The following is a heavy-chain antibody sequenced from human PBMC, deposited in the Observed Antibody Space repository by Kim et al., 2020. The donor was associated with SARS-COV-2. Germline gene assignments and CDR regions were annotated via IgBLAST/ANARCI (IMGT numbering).Heavy chain of an antibody. V-gene: IGHV1-46*01. D-gene: IGHD3-3*01. Sequence: ASVKVSCKASGYTFTSYYMHWVRQAPGQGLEWMGIINPSGGSTSYAQKFQGRVTMTRDTSTSTVYMELSSLRSGDTAVYYCARERYYDFWSGYYKAYGMDVWGQGTTVTVSS. CDR3: ARERYYDFWSGYYKAYGMDV. CDR1: GYTFTSYY. CDR2: INPSGGST. J-gene: IGHJ6*02.